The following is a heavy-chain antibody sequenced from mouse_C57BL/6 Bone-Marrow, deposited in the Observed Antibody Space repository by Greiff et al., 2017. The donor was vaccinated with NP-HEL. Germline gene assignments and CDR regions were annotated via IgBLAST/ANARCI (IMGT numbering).Heavy chain of an antibody. J-gene: IGHJ3*01. CDR3: ARDALYYYGSSPFAY. Sequence: EVKVVESGGGLVQSGRSLRLSCATSGFTFSDFYMEWVRQAPGKGLEWIAASRNKANDYTTEYSASVKGRFIVSRDTSQSILYLQMNALRAEDTAIYYCARDALYYYGSSPFAYWAKGLWSLSLQ. V-gene: IGHV7-1*01. CDR1: GFTFSDFY. D-gene: IGHD1-1*01. CDR2: SRNKANDYTT.